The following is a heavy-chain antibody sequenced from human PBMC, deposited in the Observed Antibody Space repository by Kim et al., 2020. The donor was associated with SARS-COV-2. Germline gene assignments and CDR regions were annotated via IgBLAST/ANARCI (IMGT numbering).Heavy chain of an antibody. J-gene: IGHJ6*02. CDR2: IYTTGST. CDR3: AKEEVGFWESGDGVDV. D-gene: IGHD3-10*01. Sequence: SETLSLTCTVSGGSITSGSYYWSWIRQPAGKGLEWIGRIYTTGSTNYNPSLKSRVTISVDTSKNQFSLRLSSVTAADTAVYFCAKEEVGFWESGDGVDVWGQRTTVTVSS. CDR1: GGSITSGSYY. V-gene: IGHV4-61*02.